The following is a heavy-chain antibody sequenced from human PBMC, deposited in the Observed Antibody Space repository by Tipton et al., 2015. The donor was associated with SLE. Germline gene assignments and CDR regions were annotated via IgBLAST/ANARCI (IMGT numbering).Heavy chain of an antibody. V-gene: IGHV3-21*01. CDR3: ARIAAADAFDI. CDR1: GFTFSSYS. J-gene: IGHJ3*02. D-gene: IGHD6-13*01. Sequence: LRLSCAASGFTFSSYSMNWVRQAPGKGLEWVSSISSSSSYIYYADSVKGRFTISRDNAKSSLYLQMNSLRAEDTAVYYCARIAAADAFDIWGQGTMVTVSS. CDR2: ISSSSSYI.